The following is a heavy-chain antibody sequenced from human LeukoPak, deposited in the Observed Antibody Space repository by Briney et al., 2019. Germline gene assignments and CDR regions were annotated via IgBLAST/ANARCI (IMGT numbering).Heavy chain of an antibody. J-gene: IGHJ4*02. CDR2: IDTSDATK. V-gene: IGHV3-11*04. CDR3: AKDGRGSPRLPPYYFDY. CDR1: GFTFSDYN. D-gene: IGHD3-16*01. Sequence: GGSLRLSCVASGFTFSDYNMSWIRQAPGKGPEYISYIDTSDATKNYADSVKGRFTVSRDNAKNSLYLQMNSLRAEDTAVYYCAKDGRGSPRLPPYYFDYWGQGTLVTVSS.